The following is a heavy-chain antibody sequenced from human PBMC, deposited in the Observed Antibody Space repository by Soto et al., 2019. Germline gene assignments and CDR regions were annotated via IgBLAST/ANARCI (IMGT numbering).Heavy chain of an antibody. D-gene: IGHD1-26*01. CDR1: GGSISSYY. Sequence: SETLSLTCTVSGGSISSYYWSWVRQPPGKGLEWIGHIYYSGRTDYNPSLKSRLTISADTSKNQLSLNVNSVTAADTALYYCATSRAPADRYYYNGMDVWGPGTTVTVSS. CDR2: IYYSGRT. V-gene: IGHV4-59*12. CDR3: ATSRAPADRYYYNGMDV. J-gene: IGHJ6*02.